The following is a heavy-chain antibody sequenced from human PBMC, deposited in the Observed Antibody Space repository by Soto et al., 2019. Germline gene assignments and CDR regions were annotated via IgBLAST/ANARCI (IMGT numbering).Heavy chain of an antibody. CDR3: ARDHRKGSPDYYYGMDV. V-gene: IGHV1-69*12. CDR1: GGTFSSYA. Sequence: QVQLVQSGAEVKKPGSSVKVSCKASGGTFSSYAISWVRQAPGQGLEWLGGIIPIFGTANYAQKFQGRVTITADESTSTAYMELSSLRSEDTAVYYCARDHRKGSPDYYYGMDVWGQGTTVTVSS. J-gene: IGHJ6*02. CDR2: IIPIFGTA. D-gene: IGHD1-26*01.